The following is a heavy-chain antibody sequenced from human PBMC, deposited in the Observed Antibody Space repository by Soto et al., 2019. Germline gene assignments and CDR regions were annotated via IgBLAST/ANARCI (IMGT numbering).Heavy chain of an antibody. CDR3: AREKGYSSGYGMDV. D-gene: IGHD6-19*01. V-gene: IGHV1-69*13. CDR2: IIPIFGTA. J-gene: IGHJ6*02. CDR1: GGTFSSYA. Sequence: SVKVSCKASGGTFSSYAISWVRQAPGQGLEWKGRIIPIFGTANYAQKFQGRVTITADESTSTAYMELSSLRSEDTAVYYCAREKGYSSGYGMDVWGQGTTVTVSS.